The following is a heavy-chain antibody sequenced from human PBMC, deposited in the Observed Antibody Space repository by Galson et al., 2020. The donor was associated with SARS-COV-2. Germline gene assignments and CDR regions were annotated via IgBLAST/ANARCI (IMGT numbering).Heavy chain of an antibody. CDR1: GFTFSSYA. CDR3: VKDRRYYFDY. V-gene: IGHV3-64D*06. CDR2: ISSNGGST. J-gene: IGHJ4*02. Sequence: GESLKISCSASGFTFSSYAMHWVRQAPGKGLEYVSAISSNGGSTYYADSVKGRFTISRDNSKNTLYLQMSSLRAEDTAVYYCVKDRRYYFDYWGQGTLVTVSS.